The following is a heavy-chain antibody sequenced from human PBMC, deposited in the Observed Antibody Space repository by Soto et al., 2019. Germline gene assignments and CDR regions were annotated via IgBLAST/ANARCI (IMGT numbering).Heavy chain of an antibody. CDR1: GFTFSSYA. Sequence: GGSLRLSCAASGFTFSSYAMNWVRQAPGKGLEWVSAISGSGGSTYYADSVRGRFTISRDNSKNTLYLQVNSLRAEDTAVYYCARSLAVAGTRGYFDYWGQGTLVTSPQ. CDR3: ARSLAVAGTRGYFDY. V-gene: IGHV3-23*01. J-gene: IGHJ4*02. CDR2: ISGSGGST. D-gene: IGHD6-19*01.